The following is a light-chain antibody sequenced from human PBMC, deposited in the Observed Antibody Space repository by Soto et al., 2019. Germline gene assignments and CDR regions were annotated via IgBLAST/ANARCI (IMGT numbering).Light chain of an antibody. CDR3: QQYGSYPMYT. J-gene: IGKJ2*01. V-gene: IGKV3-20*01. CDR1: QSVSSSY. Sequence: EIVLTQSPGTLSLSPGERATLSCRASQSVSSSYFAWYQQKPGQAPRLIIYGASGRATGIPDRFSGSGSGTDFTLTLSRLEPEDFAVYYCQQYGSYPMYTFGQGTKLEIK. CDR2: GAS.